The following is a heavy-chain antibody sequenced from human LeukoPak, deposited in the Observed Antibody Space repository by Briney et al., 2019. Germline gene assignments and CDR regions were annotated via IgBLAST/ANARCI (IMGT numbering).Heavy chain of an antibody. D-gene: IGHD1-26*01. Sequence: SETLSLTCAVYGGSFNGYYWSWIRQPPGKGLEWIGEINHRGSTNYNPSLKSRVTISVDTSKNQFSLKLSSVTAADTAVYYCARAVGSYSHFDYWGQGTLVTVSS. CDR3: ARAVGSYSHFDY. CDR1: GGSFNGYY. V-gene: IGHV4-34*01. J-gene: IGHJ4*02. CDR2: INHRGST.